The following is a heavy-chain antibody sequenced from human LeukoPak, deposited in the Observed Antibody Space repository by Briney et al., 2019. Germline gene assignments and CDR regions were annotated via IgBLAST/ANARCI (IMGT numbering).Heavy chain of an antibody. Sequence: SETLSLTCAVSGDSITSSRWWNWVRQAPGKGLEWIGETHHGGSTNYNPSLKSRVTISVDKPKNQFSLKMNSVTAADTAVYYCARSRSTTTYYGMDVWGQGTTATVSS. V-gene: IGHV4-4*02. CDR3: ARSRSTTTYYGMDV. CDR2: THHGGST. D-gene: IGHD2-2*01. J-gene: IGHJ6*02. CDR1: GDSITSSRW.